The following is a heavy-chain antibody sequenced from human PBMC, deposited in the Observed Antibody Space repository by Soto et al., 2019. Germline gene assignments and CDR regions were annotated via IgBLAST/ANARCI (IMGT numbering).Heavy chain of an antibody. CDR3: ASFSSRYYYDSSGYLRYFDY. Sequence: PSETLSLTCTVSGGSISSGGYYWSWIRQHPGKGLEWIGYIYYSGSTYYNPSLKSRVTISVDTSKNQFSLKLSSVTAADTAAYYCASFSSRYYYDSSGYLRYFDYWGQGTLVTVSS. CDR1: GGSISSGGYY. CDR2: IYYSGST. J-gene: IGHJ4*02. V-gene: IGHV4-31*03. D-gene: IGHD3-22*01.